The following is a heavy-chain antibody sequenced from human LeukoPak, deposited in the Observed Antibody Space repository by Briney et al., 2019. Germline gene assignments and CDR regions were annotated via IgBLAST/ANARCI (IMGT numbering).Heavy chain of an antibody. J-gene: IGHJ6*02. CDR2: IYYSGSP. V-gene: IGHV4-39*01. D-gene: IGHD6-25*01. CDR1: IRSISSSRYY. CDR3: ARQVGSSYYYYYYGMDV. Sequence: SVPLSLPCTVSIRSISSSRYYCGWIPRPPGRGREWIGSIYYSGSPYYNPSLKSRVTISVDTSKNQFSLKLSSVTAADTAVYYCARQVGSSYYYYYYGMDVWGQGTTVTVSS.